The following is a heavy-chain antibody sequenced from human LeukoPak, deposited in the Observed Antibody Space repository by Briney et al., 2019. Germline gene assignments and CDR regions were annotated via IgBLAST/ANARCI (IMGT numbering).Heavy chain of an antibody. Sequence: ASVKVSCKASGYTFKNYDINWVRQAPGQGLEWMGWMNPNSGNTDFAQKFQDRVSMTSDTSINTAYMELTSLRSGDTAVYYCARATPGGLHGYSFDYWGQGTVVTVYS. CDR2: MNPNSGNT. CDR3: ARATPGGLHGYSFDY. V-gene: IGHV1-8*02. D-gene: IGHD5-24*01. J-gene: IGHJ4*02. CDR1: GYTFKNYD.